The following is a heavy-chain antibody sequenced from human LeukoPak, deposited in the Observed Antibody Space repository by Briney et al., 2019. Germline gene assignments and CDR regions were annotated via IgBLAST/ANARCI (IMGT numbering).Heavy chain of an antibody. D-gene: IGHD1-26*01. V-gene: IGHV3-30*02. CDR1: GFTFSSYG. J-gene: IGHJ4*02. CDR3: AKDNIGSEPYYFAH. CDR2: IRYDGSKK. Sequence: PGGSLRLSCAASGFTFSSYGMHWVRQAPGKGLEWVAFIRYDGSKKYYADSVNGRCTISRDNSKNKLYLQMTSLRDDDTAVHYCAKDNIGSEPYYFAHWGQGTLVTVSS.